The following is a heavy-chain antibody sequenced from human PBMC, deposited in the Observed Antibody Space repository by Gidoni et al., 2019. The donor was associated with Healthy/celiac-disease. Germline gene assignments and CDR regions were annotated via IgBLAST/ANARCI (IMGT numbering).Heavy chain of an antibody. J-gene: IGHJ4*02. V-gene: IGHV3-30*04. Sequence: QVQLVESGGGVVQPGRSLRLSCAASGFTFSSYAMHWVRQAPGKGLEWVAVISYDGSNKYYADSVKGRFTISRDNSKNTLYLQMNSLRAEDTAVYYCATRIAHWGQGTLVTVSS. CDR2: ISYDGSNK. D-gene: IGHD6-13*01. CDR3: ATRIAH. CDR1: GFTFSSYA.